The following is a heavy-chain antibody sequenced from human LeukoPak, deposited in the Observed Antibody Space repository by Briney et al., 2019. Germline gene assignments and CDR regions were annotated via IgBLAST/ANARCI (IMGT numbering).Heavy chain of an antibody. V-gene: IGHV1-2*02. Sequence: VASVKVSCKASGYTFTGYYMHWVRQAPGQGLGWMGWINPNSGGTNYAQKFQGRVTMTRDTSISTAYMELSRLRSDDTAVYYCARDFLGTTVVTPEYPYFDYWGQGTLVTVSS. CDR2: INPNSGGT. J-gene: IGHJ4*02. D-gene: IGHD4-23*01. CDR1: GYTFTGYY. CDR3: ARDFLGTTVVTPEYPYFDY.